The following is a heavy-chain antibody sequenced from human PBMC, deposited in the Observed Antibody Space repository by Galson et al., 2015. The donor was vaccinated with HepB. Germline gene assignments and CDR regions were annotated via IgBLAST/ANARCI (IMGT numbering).Heavy chain of an antibody. V-gene: IGHV3-21*01. CDR2: ISSSSSYI. CDR3: ARDRGDGYNMGDFDY. D-gene: IGHD5-24*01. CDR1: GFTFSSYS. J-gene: IGHJ4*02. Sequence: SLRLSCAASGFTFSSYSMNRVRQAPGKGLEWVSSISSSSSYIYYADSVKGRFTISRDNAKNSLYLQMNSLRAEDTAVYYCARDRGDGYNMGDFDYWGQGTLVTVSS.